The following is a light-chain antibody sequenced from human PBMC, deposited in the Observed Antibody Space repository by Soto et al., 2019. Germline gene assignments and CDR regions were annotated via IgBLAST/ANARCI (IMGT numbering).Light chain of an antibody. CDR2: DVS. J-gene: IGLJ2*01. V-gene: IGLV2-11*01. Sequence: QSALTQPRSVSGSPGQSVTISCTGTSSDIGGYNYVSWYQQHPGKAPKLMIYDVSKRPSGVPDRFSGSKSGNTASLTISGLQAYDEADYSCCSSAGSYTEVFGGGTKLTVL. CDR3: CSSAGSYTEV. CDR1: SSDIGGYNY.